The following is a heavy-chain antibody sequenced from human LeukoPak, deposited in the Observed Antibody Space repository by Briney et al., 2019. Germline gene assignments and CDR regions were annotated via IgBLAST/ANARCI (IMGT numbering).Heavy chain of an antibody. D-gene: IGHD3-22*01. CDR2: IYYSGST. CDR3: ARHITPYYYDSRFNI. CDR1: SGSISSSSYY. J-gene: IGHJ3*02. Sequence: SETLSLTCTVSSGSISSSSYYWGWIRQPPGKGLEWIGSIYYSGSTYYNPSLKSRVTISVDTSKNQFSLKLSSVTAADTAVYYCARHITPYYYDSRFNIWGQGTMVTVSS. V-gene: IGHV4-39*01.